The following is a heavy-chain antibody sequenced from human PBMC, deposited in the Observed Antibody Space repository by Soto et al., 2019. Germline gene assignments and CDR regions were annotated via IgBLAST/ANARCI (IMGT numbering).Heavy chain of an antibody. CDR3: ARDVGGSSGWFSPSWDWFDP. Sequence: GGSLRLSCAASGFTFSSYSMNWVRQAPGKGLEWVSSISSSSSYIYYADSVKGRFTISRDNAKNSLYLQMNSLRAEDTAVYYCARDVGGSSGWFSPSWDWFDPWGQGTLVTVSS. V-gene: IGHV3-21*01. CDR2: ISSSSSYI. CDR1: GFTFSSYS. D-gene: IGHD6-19*01. J-gene: IGHJ5*02.